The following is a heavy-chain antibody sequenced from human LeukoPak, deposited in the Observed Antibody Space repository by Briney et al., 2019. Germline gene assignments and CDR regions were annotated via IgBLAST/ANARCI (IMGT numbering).Heavy chain of an antibody. CDR3: ARERVF. V-gene: IGHV3-74*01. Sequence: GGSLRLSCAASGFSFSSYWMHWVRQAPGQGLVWVSRINSDGSITDYADLVKGRFTISRDNAKNTLYLQMNSLRAEDTAVYYCARERVFGGQGTLVTVSS. CDR1: GFSFSSYW. CDR2: INSDGSIT. J-gene: IGHJ4*02.